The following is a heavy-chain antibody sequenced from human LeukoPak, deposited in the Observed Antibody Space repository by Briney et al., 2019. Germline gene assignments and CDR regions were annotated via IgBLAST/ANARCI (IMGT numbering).Heavy chain of an antibody. Sequence: GASVKVSCKASGYTFTSYDINWVRQATGQGLEWMGWMNPNSGNTGYAQKFQGRVTMTRNTSISTAYMELSSLRSEDTAVYYCARGRVDNWNDNWFDPRGQGTLVTVSS. J-gene: IGHJ5*02. CDR3: ARGRVDNWNDNWFDP. D-gene: IGHD1-1*01. V-gene: IGHV1-8*01. CDR1: GYTFTSYD. CDR2: MNPNSGNT.